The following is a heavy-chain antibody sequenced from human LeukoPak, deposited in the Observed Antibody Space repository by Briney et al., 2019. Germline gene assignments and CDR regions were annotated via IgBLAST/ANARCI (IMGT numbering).Heavy chain of an antibody. CDR1: GGSITSSSFS. Sequence: SETLSLTFTVSGGSITSSSFSWGWIRQPPGRSLEWIGTMYYSGSTYYNPSLKSRVTISVDTSKNQFSLKLSSVTAADTAVYYCARLKRYSYGYPDYWGQGTLVTVSS. CDR3: ARLKRYSYGYPDY. CDR2: MYYSGST. D-gene: IGHD5-18*01. J-gene: IGHJ4*02. V-gene: IGHV4-39*01.